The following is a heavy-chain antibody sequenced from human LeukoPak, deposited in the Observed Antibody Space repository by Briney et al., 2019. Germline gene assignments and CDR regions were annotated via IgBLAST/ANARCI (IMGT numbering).Heavy chain of an antibody. V-gene: IGHV3-7*03. CDR2: IDEDGSET. CDR1: GFTFSNYW. J-gene: IGHJ4*02. D-gene: IGHD6-19*01. Sequence: PGGSLRLSCEVSGFTFSNYWMMWVRQAPGKGLEWVASIDEDGSETNYVDSVTGRFTVSRDHAKNSLFLQMNSLRAEDTAVYYCAKSPGAVEDYWGQGTLVTVSS. CDR3: AKSPGAVEDY.